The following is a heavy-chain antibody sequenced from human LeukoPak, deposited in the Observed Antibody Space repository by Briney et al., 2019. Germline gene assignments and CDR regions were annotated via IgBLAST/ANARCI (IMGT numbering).Heavy chain of an antibody. V-gene: IGHV4-59*01. CDR3: ARESPSCGGGSCYDY. Sequence: PSETLSLTCTVSGGSINSYYWSWIRQPPGKGLEWIGFIYYSGTTNYNPSLKSRVTISVDTSNNQFSLKLSSVTAADTAVYYCARESPSCGGGSCYDYWGKGTLVTAS. CDR2: IYYSGTT. J-gene: IGHJ4*02. CDR1: GGSINSYY. D-gene: IGHD2-15*01.